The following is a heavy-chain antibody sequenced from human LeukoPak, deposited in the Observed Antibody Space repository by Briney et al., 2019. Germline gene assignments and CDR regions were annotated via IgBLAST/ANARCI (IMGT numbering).Heavy chain of an antibody. D-gene: IGHD3-9*01. Sequence: GGSLRLSCAASGFTFSSYWMHWVRQAPGKGLVWVSRINTDGSSTSYADSVKGRFTISRDNAKNTLYLQMNSLRAEDTAVYYCARAATSDYDILTGYILTGFDYWGQGTLVTVSS. CDR2: INTDGSST. J-gene: IGHJ4*02. CDR1: GFTFSSYW. CDR3: ARAATSDYDILTGYILTGFDY. V-gene: IGHV3-74*01.